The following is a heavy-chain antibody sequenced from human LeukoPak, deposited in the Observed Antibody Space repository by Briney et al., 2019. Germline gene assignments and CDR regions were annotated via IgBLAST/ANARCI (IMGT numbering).Heavy chain of an antibody. J-gene: IGHJ4*02. D-gene: IGHD3-9*01. CDR3: ARAPYYDILTGYLL. Sequence: GGSLRLSCAASGFTFSSYAMSWVRQAPGKGLEWVSTISGSGGSAYYADSVKGRFTISRDNSKNTLYLQMNSLRAEDTAVYYCARAPYYDILTGYLLWGQGTLVTVSS. CDR1: GFTFSSYA. CDR2: ISGSGGSA. V-gene: IGHV3-23*01.